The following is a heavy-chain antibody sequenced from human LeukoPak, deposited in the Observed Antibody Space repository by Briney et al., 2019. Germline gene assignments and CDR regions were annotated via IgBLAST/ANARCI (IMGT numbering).Heavy chain of an antibody. CDR3: ARDRPSETLRYFDY. V-gene: IGHV4-31*03. CDR1: GGSISSGGYY. Sequence: PSQTLSLTCTVSGGSISSGGYYWSWIRQHPGKGLEWIGYIYYSGSTYYNPSLKSRVTISVDTSKNQFSLKLSSVTAADTVVYYCARDRPSETLRYFDYWGQGTLVTVSS. D-gene: IGHD1-26*01. CDR2: IYYSGST. J-gene: IGHJ4*02.